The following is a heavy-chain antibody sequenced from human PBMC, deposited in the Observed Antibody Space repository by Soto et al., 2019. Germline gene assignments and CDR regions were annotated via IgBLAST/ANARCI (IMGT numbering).Heavy chain of an antibody. CDR1: GGTFSTYA. CDR3: ARQMVNSGWYYGNWFDP. CDR2: IIPIFNTA. Sequence: QEQLVQSGAEVKKPGSSVKVSCKVSGGTFSTYAISWVRQAPGKGLEWRGGIIPIFNTAKYAQKFRGRVTITADKSTSTAHMELSSLRSEDTAVYYCARQMVNSGWYYGNWFDPWGQGTLVTVSS. D-gene: IGHD6-19*01. J-gene: IGHJ5*02. V-gene: IGHV1-69*06.